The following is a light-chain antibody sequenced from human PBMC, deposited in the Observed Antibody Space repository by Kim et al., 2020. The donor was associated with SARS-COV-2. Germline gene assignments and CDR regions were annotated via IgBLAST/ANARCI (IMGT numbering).Light chain of an antibody. CDR2: WAS. CDR3: QQYYSTHPS. CDR1: QTVLYKSDNKNY. Sequence: RANLNCKSRQTVLYKSDNKNYLAWYQQKPGQAPKLLIYWASIRESGVSERFSGSGSETDFTLTISSLQAEDVAVYYCQQYYSTHPSFGQGTKLEI. J-gene: IGKJ2*03. V-gene: IGKV4-1*01.